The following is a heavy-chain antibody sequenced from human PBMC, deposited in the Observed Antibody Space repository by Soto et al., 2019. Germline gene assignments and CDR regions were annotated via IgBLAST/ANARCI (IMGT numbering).Heavy chain of an antibody. D-gene: IGHD6-13*01. J-gene: IGHJ5*02. CDR3: ARGEQQLVFDP. Sequence: SETLSLTCTVSGGSISSYYWSWIRQPPGKGLEWIGYIYYSGSTNYNPSLKSRVTISVDTSKNQFSLKLSSVTAADTAVYYCARGEQQLVFDPWGQGTLVTVSS. CDR1: GGSISSYY. V-gene: IGHV4-59*01. CDR2: IYYSGST.